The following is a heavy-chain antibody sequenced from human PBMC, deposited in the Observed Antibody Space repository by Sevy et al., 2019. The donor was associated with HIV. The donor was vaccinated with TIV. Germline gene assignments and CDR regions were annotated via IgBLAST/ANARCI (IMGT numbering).Heavy chain of an antibody. Sequence: ASVKVSCKASGGTFSSYAISWVRQAPGQGLEWMGGIIPIFGTANYARKFQGRVTITADESTSTAYMELSSLRSEDTAVYYGARPAPAAADYIDYYYYGMDVWGQGTTVTVSS. J-gene: IGHJ6*02. CDR3: ARPAPAAADYIDYYYYGMDV. CDR2: IIPIFGTA. V-gene: IGHV1-69*13. D-gene: IGHD6-13*01. CDR1: GGTFSSYA.